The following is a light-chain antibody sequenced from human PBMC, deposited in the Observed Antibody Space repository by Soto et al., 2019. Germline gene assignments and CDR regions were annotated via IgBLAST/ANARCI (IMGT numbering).Light chain of an antibody. CDR3: CSYAASSTPVV. V-gene: IGLV2-23*01. CDR2: EGI. Sequence: QSALTQPASVSGSPGQSITISCTGTSSDVGSFNLVSWYQQHPGKAPKLMIYEGIKRPSGISNRFSGSKSGNTASLTISGLQDEDEADYHCCSYAASSTPVVFGGGTKVTVL. J-gene: IGLJ2*01. CDR1: SSDVGSFNL.